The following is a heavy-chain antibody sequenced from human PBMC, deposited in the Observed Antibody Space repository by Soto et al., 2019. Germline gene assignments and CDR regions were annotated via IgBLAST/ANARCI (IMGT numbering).Heavy chain of an antibody. V-gene: IGHV3-30*03. Sequence: VQLLESGGGLVQPGGSLRLSCAASGFTFSSYAMSWVRQAPGKGLEWVTVISYDGSNKYYADSVTGRFTISRDNSKNTLYLQMKSLRDEDTAVYYCARSAYYHDSNGYPLYFDNWGQGTLVTVSS. CDR1: GFTFSSYA. CDR3: ARSAYYHDSNGYPLYFDN. D-gene: IGHD3-22*01. J-gene: IGHJ4*02. CDR2: ISYDGSNK.